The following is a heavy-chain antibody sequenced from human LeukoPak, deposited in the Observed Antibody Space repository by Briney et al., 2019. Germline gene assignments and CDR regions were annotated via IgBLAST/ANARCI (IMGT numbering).Heavy chain of an antibody. CDR3: ARDGARGYDILTGYYSTGLDY. Sequence: GGSLRLSCAASGFTFSSYSMNWVRQAPGKGLEWVLSISSSSSYIYYADSVKGRFTISRDNAKNSLYLQMNSLRAEDTAVYYCARDGARGYDILTGYYSTGLDYWGQGTLVTVSS. CDR1: GFTFSSYS. J-gene: IGHJ4*02. CDR2: ISSSSSYI. V-gene: IGHV3-21*01. D-gene: IGHD3-9*01.